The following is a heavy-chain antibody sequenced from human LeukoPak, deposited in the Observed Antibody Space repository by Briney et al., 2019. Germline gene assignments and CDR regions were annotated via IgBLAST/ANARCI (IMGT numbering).Heavy chain of an antibody. V-gene: IGHV3-23*01. Sequence: GGSLRLSCAASGFTFNNYLMSWVRQAPGKGLEGVSVLFTGGGRTLYPDSVKGRFTISGHTSRTTLYLQVNGLRADDTAVYYCAKECDYSPGHKFGLWGQGTLVSVFS. CDR2: LFTGGGRT. D-gene: IGHD3-10*01. J-gene: IGHJ4*02. CDR3: AKECDYSPGHKFGL. CDR1: GFTFNNYL.